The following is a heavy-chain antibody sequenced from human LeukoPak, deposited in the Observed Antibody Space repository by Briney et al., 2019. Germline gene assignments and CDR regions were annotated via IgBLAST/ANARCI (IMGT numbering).Heavy chain of an antibody. CDR1: GYTFTSHH. V-gene: IGHV1-8*01. J-gene: IGHJ4*02. CDR2: MNPESGNT. D-gene: IGHD1-1*01. CDR3: ARGRPTNLNGIY. Sequence: ASVKVSCKASGYTFTSHHINWVRQATGQGFEWMGWMNPESGNTDFAQKFQGRFTMTWDTSLSTAYMELSSQTSEDTAVYYCARGRPTNLNGIYWGQGTLVSVSS.